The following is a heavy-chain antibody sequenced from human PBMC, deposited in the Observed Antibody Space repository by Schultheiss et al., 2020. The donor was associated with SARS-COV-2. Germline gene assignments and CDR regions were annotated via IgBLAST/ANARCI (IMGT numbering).Heavy chain of an antibody. CDR3: ARGYVAPRNGGMDV. J-gene: IGHJ6*02. CDR2: IKQDGSEK. CDR1: GFTFSSYA. V-gene: IGHV3-7*01. Sequence: GGSLRLSCAASGFTFSSYAMSWVRQAPGKGLEWVANIKQDGSEKYYVDSVKGRLTISRDNAKNSLYLQMNSLRAEDTAVYYCARGYVAPRNGGMDVWGQGTTVTVSS. D-gene: IGHD1-1*01.